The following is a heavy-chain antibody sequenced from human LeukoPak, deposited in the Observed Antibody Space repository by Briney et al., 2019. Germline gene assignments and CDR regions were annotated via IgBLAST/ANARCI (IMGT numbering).Heavy chain of an antibody. CDR2: INPIRGGT. V-gene: IGHV1-2*06. Sequence: ASVKVSCKASGNTFTAYCIHWVRQAPGHGLGWMGRINPIRGGTDYAQNFRGRVTLTRGRSIRTAFLDVTRLSSDRTAVCSFASDQAGSVNSFDPWGQGTLVTVSS. CDR1: GNTFTAYC. J-gene: IGHJ5*02. CDR3: ASDQAGSVNSFDP.